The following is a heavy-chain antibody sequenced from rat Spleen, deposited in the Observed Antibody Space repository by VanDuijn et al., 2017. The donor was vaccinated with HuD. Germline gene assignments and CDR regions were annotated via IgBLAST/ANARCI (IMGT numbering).Heavy chain of an antibody. CDR1: GFTFSNYY. V-gene: IGHV5-7*01. J-gene: IGHJ4*01. Sequence: EVQLVESGGGLVQPGRSLKLSCAASGFTFSNYYMAWVRQAPKKGLEWVATISYDGSSTYYRDSVKGRFTIPRDNAKSTLYLQMDSLRSEETATYYCARHVKDRYNLLYVMDAWGQGASVTVSS. CDR3: ARHVKDRYNLLYVMDA. D-gene: IGHD1-5*01. CDR2: ISYDGSST.